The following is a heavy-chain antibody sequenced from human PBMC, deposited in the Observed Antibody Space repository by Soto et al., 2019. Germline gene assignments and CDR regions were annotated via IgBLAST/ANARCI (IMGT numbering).Heavy chain of an antibody. CDR3: AREARYDRGVYHYEGIDY. CDR2: FSAGGDYR. V-gene: IGHV3-23*01. CDR1: GFSFSDYS. Sequence: EVQLLQSGGGLAQPGGSLTLSCAASGFSFSDYSMNWVRRAPGKGLEWVSAFSAGGDYRHYADSVKGRFTISRDNSNNTLFLQMSSLRAEDTARYYCAREARYDRGVYHYEGIDYWGQGTLVTVSS. D-gene: IGHD3-22*01. J-gene: IGHJ4*02.